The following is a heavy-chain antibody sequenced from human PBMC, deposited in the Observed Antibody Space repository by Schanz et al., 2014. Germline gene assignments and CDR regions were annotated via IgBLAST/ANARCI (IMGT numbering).Heavy chain of an antibody. V-gene: IGHV3-11*06. CDR1: GFTFNDYY. CDR3: ARGARQYSGSYSPSDY. D-gene: IGHD1-26*01. Sequence: QVQLVESGGGLVKPGGSLRLSCAASGFTFNDYYMNWIRQAPGKGLEWVSYISGNDNYINYADSVKGRFTISRDNAKNSLFLLMSSLRAEDSAVYYCARGARQYSGSYSPSDYWGQGTLVTVSS. CDR2: ISGNDNYI. J-gene: IGHJ4*02.